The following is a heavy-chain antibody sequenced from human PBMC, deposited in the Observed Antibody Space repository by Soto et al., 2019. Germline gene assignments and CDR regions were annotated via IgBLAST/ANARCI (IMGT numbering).Heavy chain of an antibody. CDR1: GYTFTSYD. J-gene: IGHJ3*02. CDR3: ARGQRITIFGVVTTEAFDI. Sequence: ASVKVSCKASGYTFTSYDINWVRQATGQGLEWMGWMNPNSGNTGYAQNFQGRVTMTRNTSISTAYMELSSLRSEDTAVYYCARGQRITIFGVVTTEAFDIWGQGTMVTVSS. V-gene: IGHV1-8*01. D-gene: IGHD3-3*01. CDR2: MNPNSGNT.